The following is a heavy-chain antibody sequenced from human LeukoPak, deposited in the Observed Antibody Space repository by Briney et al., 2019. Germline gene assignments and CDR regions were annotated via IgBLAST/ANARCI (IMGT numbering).Heavy chain of an antibody. V-gene: IGHV4-59*01. J-gene: IGHJ4*02. CDR2: IYYSGST. CDR1: GGSISSYY. Sequence: PSETLSLTCTVSGGSISSYYWSWIRQPPGKGLEWIGYIYYSGSTNYNPSLKSRVTISVDTSKNRFSLKLSSVTAADTAVYYCARWTGYSSSWSNFDYWGQGTLVTVSS. D-gene: IGHD6-13*01. CDR3: ARWTGYSSSWSNFDY.